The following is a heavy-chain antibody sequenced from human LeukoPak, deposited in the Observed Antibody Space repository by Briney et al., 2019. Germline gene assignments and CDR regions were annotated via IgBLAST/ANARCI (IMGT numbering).Heavy chain of an antibody. J-gene: IGHJ5*02. Sequence: ASVKVSCKASGYTFSNYGFSWVRQAPGQGLEWMGWISTYNGNTLYAQKFQGRVTMTTDTSTTTAYMELRSLRSDDTAVYYCARIGCSSTSCYGNSVDPWGQGTLVTVSS. CDR1: GYTFSNYG. D-gene: IGHD2-2*01. CDR3: ARIGCSSTSCYGNSVDP. V-gene: IGHV1-18*01. CDR2: ISTYNGNT.